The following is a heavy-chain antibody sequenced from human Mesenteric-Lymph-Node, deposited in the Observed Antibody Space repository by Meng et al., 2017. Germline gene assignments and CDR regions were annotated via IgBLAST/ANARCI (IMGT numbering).Heavy chain of an antibody. CDR2: ISYDGSNK. CDR1: GFTCSSSA. D-gene: IGHD3-10*01. J-gene: IGHJ4*02. Sequence: VPLVGAGGVRVQPGRSLRLSCAASGFTCSSSAMHWVRQAPGKGLGWVAVISYDGSNKYYAHSVKGRFTISRDNSKNTLYLQMNSLRAEDTAVYYCARDPFGELLGVPVSWGQGTLVTVSS. V-gene: IGHV3-30*04. CDR3: ARDPFGELLGVPVS.